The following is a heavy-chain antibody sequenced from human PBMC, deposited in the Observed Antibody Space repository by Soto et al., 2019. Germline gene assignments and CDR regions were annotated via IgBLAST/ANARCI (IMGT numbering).Heavy chain of an antibody. CDR2: VYHDGKP. CDR3: TRPRGTTPAVWYFDL. D-gene: IGHD1-26*01. Sequence: QVQLQESGPGLVKPSETLSLTCSVSGDSISSHYWSWIRQPPGKGLEWIGYVYHDGKPDSHPSLKSRVTISMDTSKSPISLSLTSVTATDSAMYYCTRPRGTTPAVWYFDLWGRGTLVTVSS. V-gene: IGHV4-59*08. CDR1: GDSISSHY. J-gene: IGHJ2*01.